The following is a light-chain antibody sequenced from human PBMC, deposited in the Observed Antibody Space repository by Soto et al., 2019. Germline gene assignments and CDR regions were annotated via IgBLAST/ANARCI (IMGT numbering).Light chain of an antibody. J-gene: IGKJ2*01. CDR1: QSVSSY. CDR3: QQRSNWPLYT. Sequence: EIVLTQSPATLSLSPGERATLSCRASQSVSSYLAWYQQRPGQAPRLLIYDVSNRATGIPARFSGSGSGTDFTLTIISLEPEDFAVYYCQQRSNWPLYTFGQGTKLEIK. CDR2: DVS. V-gene: IGKV3-11*01.